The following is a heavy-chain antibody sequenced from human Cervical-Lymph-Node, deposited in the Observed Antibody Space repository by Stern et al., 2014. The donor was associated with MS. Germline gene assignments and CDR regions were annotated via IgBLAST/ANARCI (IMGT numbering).Heavy chain of an antibody. D-gene: IGHD3-9*01. V-gene: IGHV4-4*02. CDR3: ASRTLTFPYYFDS. CDR2: VHHSGYA. CDR1: GGSILRTDW. J-gene: IGHJ4*02. Sequence: VQLVESGPGLVKPSGTLSLTCAVSGGSILRTDWGSWVRQPPGKGLEWIGEVHHSGYANYTPSLKSRVTISVDKSKNQSSLNLPPVTAADTALYYCASRTLTFPYYFDSWGQGTLVTVSS.